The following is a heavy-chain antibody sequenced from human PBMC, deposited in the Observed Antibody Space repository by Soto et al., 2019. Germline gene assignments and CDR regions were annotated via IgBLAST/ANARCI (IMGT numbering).Heavy chain of an antibody. D-gene: IGHD6-19*01. J-gene: IGHJ5*02. CDR1: GYTFTSYA. CDR3: AREKDAVAGFDP. Sequence: ASVKVSCTASGYTFTSYAMHWVRQAPGQRLEWMGWINAGNGNTKYSQKFQGRVTITRDTSASTAYMELSSLRSEDTAVYYCAREKDAVAGFDPWGQGTLVTVSS. CDR2: INAGNGNT. V-gene: IGHV1-3*01.